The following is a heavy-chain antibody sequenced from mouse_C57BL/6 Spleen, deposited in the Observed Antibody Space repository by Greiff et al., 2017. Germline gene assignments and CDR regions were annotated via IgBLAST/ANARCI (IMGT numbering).Heavy chain of an antibody. V-gene: IGHV1-5*01. D-gene: IGHD1-1*01. Sequence: VQLQQSGTVLARPGASVKMSCKTSGYTFTSYWMHWVKQRPGLGLEWIGALYPGNSDTSYNQKFKGKAKLTAVTSASTAYMELSSLTNEDSAVYYCTRSHYYGSSYWYFDVWGTGTTVTVSS. CDR1: GYTFTSYW. CDR2: LYPGNSDT. CDR3: TRSHYYGSSYWYFDV. J-gene: IGHJ1*03.